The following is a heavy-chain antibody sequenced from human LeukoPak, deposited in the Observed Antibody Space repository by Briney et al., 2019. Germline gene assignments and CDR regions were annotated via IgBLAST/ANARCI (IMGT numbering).Heavy chain of an antibody. D-gene: IGHD4-17*01. CDR2: IIPIFGTA. CDR3: ARDQASYGDYWNFDY. CDR1: GGTFSSYA. Sequence: ASVKVSCKASGGTFSSYAISWVRQAPGQGLEWIGGIIPIFGTANYAQKFQGRVTITADESTSTAYMELSSLRSEDTAVYYCARDQASYGDYWNFDYWGQGTLVTVSS. J-gene: IGHJ4*02. V-gene: IGHV1-69*13.